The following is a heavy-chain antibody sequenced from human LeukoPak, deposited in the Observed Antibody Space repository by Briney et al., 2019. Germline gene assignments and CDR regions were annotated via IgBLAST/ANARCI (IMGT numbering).Heavy chain of an antibody. CDR3: ARDSYDSSGYYYNYFDY. CDR1: GGSISRYY. CDR2: IYTSGST. V-gene: IGHV4-4*07. J-gene: IGHJ4*02. D-gene: IGHD3-22*01. Sequence: SETLSLTCTVSGGSISRYYWSWIRQPAGKGLEWIGRIYTSGSTNYNPSLKSRVTMSVDTSKNQFSLKLSSVTAADTAVYYCARDSYDSSGYYYNYFDYWGQGTLVTVSS.